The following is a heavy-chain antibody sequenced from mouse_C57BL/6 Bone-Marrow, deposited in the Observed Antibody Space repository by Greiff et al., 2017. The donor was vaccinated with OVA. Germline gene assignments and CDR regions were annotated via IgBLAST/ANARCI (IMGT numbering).Heavy chain of an antibody. V-gene: IGHV1-15*01. J-gene: IGHJ3*01. D-gene: IGHD4-1*01. CDR1: GYTFTDYE. Sequence: QVQLQQPGAELVRPGASVTLSCKASGYTFTDYEMHWVKQTPVHGLEWIGAIDPETGGTAYNQKFKGKAILTADKSSSTAYMELRSLTSEDSAVYYCTRDLTGPYWGQGTLVTVSA. CDR3: TRDLTGPY. CDR2: IDPETGGT.